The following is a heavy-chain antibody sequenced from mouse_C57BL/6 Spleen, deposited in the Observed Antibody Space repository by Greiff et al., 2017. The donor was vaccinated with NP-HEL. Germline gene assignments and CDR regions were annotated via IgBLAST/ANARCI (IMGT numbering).Heavy chain of an antibody. Sequence: EVQGVESGGGLVKPGGSLKLSCAASGFTFSDYGMHWVRQAPEKGLAWVAYISSGSSTIYYAATVKGRFTISSDNAKNTLFLQMTSLRSEDTAMYYCARRGELAWFAYWGQGTLVTVSA. CDR1: GFTFSDYG. J-gene: IGHJ3*01. CDR2: ISSGSSTI. D-gene: IGHD4-1*01. V-gene: IGHV5-17*01. CDR3: ARRGELAWFAY.